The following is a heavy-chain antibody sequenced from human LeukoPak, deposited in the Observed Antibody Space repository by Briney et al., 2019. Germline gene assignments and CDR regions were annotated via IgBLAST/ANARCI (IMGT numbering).Heavy chain of an antibody. Sequence: GASVKVSCKASGYTFTSYGISWVRQAPGQGLEWMGWISAYNGNTNYAQKLQGRVTMTTDTSTSTAYMELRSLRSDDTAVYYCARDLPAMGSGSYHDYYYYGMDVWGQGTTVTVSS. CDR2: ISAYNGNT. V-gene: IGHV1-18*01. J-gene: IGHJ6*02. CDR1: GYTFTSYG. D-gene: IGHD3-10*01. CDR3: ARDLPAMGSGSYHDYYYYGMDV.